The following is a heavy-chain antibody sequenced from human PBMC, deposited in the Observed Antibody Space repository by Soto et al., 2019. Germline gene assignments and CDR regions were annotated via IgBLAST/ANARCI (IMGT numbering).Heavy chain of an antibody. CDR2: ISGSGGST. CDR1: GFTFSSYA. Sequence: GGSLRLSCAASGFTFSSYAMSWVRQAPGKGLEWVSAISGSGGSTYYADSVKGRFTISRDNSKNTLYLQMNSLRAEDTAVYYCAKALIRYSSGWYRDDYWGQGTLVTVSS. D-gene: IGHD6-19*01. J-gene: IGHJ4*02. CDR3: AKALIRYSSGWYRDDY. V-gene: IGHV3-23*01.